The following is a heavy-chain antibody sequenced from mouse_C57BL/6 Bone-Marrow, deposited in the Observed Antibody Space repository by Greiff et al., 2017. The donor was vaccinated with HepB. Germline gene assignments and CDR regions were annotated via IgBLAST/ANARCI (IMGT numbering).Heavy chain of an antibody. CDR2: IYPRSGNT. CDR3: ARGIYYGNYVFAY. Sequence: VKLQQSGAELARPGASVKLSCKASGYTFTSYGISWVKQRTGQGLEWSGEIYPRSGNTYYNEKFKGKATLTADKSSSTAYMELRSLTSEDSAVYFCARGIYYGNYVFAYWGQGTLVTVSA. V-gene: IGHV1-81*01. CDR1: GYTFTSYG. J-gene: IGHJ3*01. D-gene: IGHD2-1*01.